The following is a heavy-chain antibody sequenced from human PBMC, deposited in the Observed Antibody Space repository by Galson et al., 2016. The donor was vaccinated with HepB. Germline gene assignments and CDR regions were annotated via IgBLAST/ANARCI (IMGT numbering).Heavy chain of an antibody. CDR3: ARSGWTGNFDY. CDR2: ISSDSRYK. D-gene: IGHD3/OR15-3a*01. V-gene: IGHV3-21*01. CDR1: GFSFITYS. J-gene: IGHJ4*02. Sequence: SLRLSCAASGFSFITYSLNWVRQTPGKGLEWVSSISSDSRYKFYADSLKGRFTISRDNAKNSLYLQVNSLRAEDTGVYYCARSGWTGNFDYRGQGTLVTVSS.